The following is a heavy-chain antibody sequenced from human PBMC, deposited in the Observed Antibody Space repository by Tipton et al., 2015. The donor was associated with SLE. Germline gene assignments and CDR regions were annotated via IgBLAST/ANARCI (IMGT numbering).Heavy chain of an antibody. CDR2: IKQDGSDK. J-gene: IGHJ4*02. V-gene: IGHV3-7*01. CDR3: ARDREDYDFWSLGFFDY. Sequence: SLRLSCAASGFSFSSYWMTWVRQAPGKGLEWVANIKQDGSDKHYGESVKGRFTISRDNTKNSLFLQMNNLRDEDTAVYYCARDREDYDFWSLGFFDYWGQGAFVTVSS. CDR1: GFSFSSYW. D-gene: IGHD3-3*01.